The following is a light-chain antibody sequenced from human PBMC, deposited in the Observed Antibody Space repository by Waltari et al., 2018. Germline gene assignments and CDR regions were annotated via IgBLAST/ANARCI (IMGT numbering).Light chain of an antibody. Sequence: QSALTQPASVSGSPGQSITISCTGTSSDVGNYKRVSWYQQHPGKAPKLMIYAVSKLPSGVSDRFSGSKCGYMASLTIAGRQPEDEAEYFCSSYAGSSKGVFGGGTKVTVL. J-gene: IGLJ2*01. CDR1: SSDVGNYKR. CDR2: AVS. CDR3: SSYAGSSKGV. V-gene: IGLV2-23*02.